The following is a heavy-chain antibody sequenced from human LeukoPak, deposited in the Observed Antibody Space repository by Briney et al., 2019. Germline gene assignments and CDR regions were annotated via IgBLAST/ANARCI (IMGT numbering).Heavy chain of an antibody. J-gene: IGHJ4*02. Sequence: PGGSLRLSCAASGFTFDGYGMSWVRQAPGKGLEWVSVIYSGGSTYYADSVKGRFTISRDNSKNTLYLQMNSLRAEDTAVYYCARDLADWGQGTLVTVSS. D-gene: IGHD3-16*01. V-gene: IGHV3-53*01. CDR1: GFTFDGYG. CDR2: IYSGGST. CDR3: ARDLAD.